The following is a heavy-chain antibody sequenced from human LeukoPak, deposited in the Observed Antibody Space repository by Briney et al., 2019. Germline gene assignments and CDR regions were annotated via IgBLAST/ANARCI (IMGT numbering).Heavy chain of an antibody. Sequence: SGGSLRLSCAASGFTFSDYYMSWIGQAPGKGLEWVSYISSSSSYTNYADSVKGRFTISRDNAKNSLYLQMNSLRAEDTAVYYCARVFRYCSSTSCFFDYWGKGTVVTVSS. CDR1: GFTFSDYY. V-gene: IGHV3-11*05. D-gene: IGHD2-2*01. CDR3: ARVFRYCSSTSCFFDY. J-gene: IGHJ4*02. CDR2: ISSSSSYT.